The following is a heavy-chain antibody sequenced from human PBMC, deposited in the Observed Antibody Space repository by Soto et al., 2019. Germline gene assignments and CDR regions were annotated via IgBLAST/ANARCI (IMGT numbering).Heavy chain of an antibody. CDR3: ANGLSSASTVEFDY. CDR1: GFTFSRYD. CDR2: ISSNGRGK. J-gene: IGHJ4*02. Sequence: GGSLRLSCAASGFTFSRYDMHWVRQAPGKGLEWVTGISSNGRGKYFADSVKGRFTVSRDNSKNTLYLQMNSLGLEDTAVYCCANGLSSASTVEFDYWGQGTLVTVSS. V-gene: IGHV3-30*01. D-gene: IGHD3-16*01.